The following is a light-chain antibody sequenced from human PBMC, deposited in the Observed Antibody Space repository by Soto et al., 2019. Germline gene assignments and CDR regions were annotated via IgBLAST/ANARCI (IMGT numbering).Light chain of an antibody. Sequence: QSVLIQPPSASATPGQKVTISCSGSSSAIRSNTMNWYQHLPGTAPKLLIYSNDQRPSGVPDRFSASKSGTSASLAISGLQCEDEAGDYCAAWSDSLKYVLFGGGTKVTVL. CDR3: AAWSDSLKYVL. CDR1: SSAIRSNT. V-gene: IGLV1-44*01. CDR2: SND. J-gene: IGLJ2*01.